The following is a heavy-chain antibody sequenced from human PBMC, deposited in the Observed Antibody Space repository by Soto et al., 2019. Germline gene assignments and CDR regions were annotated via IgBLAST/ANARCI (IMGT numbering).Heavy chain of an antibody. J-gene: IGHJ4*02. V-gene: IGHV4-59*01. CDR3: ARVYGSSGYLHFDY. Sequence: SETLSLTCTVSGGSIGSYYWSWIRQPPGKGLEWIGYIYYSGSTNYNPSLKSRVTISVDTSKNQFSLKLSSVTAADTAVYYCARVYGSSGYLHFDYWGQGTLVTVSS. CDR2: IYYSGST. CDR1: GGSIGSYY. D-gene: IGHD3-22*01.